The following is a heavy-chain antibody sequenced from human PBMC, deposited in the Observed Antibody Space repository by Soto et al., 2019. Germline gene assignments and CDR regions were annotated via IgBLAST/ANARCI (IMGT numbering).Heavy chain of an antibody. Sequence: SETLSLTCTVSGGSISSGGYYWSWIRQHPGKGLEWIGYIYYSGSTYYNPSLKSRVTISVDTSKNQFSLKLSSVTAADTAVYYCARGLEMATTDIALFDPWGQGTLVTVSS. V-gene: IGHV4-31*03. D-gene: IGHD5-12*01. CDR1: GGSISSGGYY. CDR2: IYYSGST. CDR3: ARGLEMATTDIALFDP. J-gene: IGHJ5*02.